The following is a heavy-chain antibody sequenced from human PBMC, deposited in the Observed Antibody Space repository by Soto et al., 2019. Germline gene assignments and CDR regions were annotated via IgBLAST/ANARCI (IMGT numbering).Heavy chain of an antibody. CDR1: GGSISSYY. Sequence: SETLSLTCTVSGGSISSYYWSWIRQPPGKGLEWIGYIYYSGSTNYNPSLKSRVTISVDTSKNQFSLKLSSVTAADTAVYYCARAFREVRGVILYYYYYYMDVWGKGTTVTVSS. J-gene: IGHJ6*03. CDR2: IYYSGST. V-gene: IGHV4-59*01. D-gene: IGHD3-10*01. CDR3: ARAFREVRGVILYYYYYYMDV.